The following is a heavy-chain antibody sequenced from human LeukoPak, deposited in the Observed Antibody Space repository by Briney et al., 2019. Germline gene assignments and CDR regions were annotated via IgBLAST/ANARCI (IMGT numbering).Heavy chain of an antibody. CDR1: GYTLTELS. V-gene: IGHV1-24*01. J-gene: IGHJ6*03. Sequence: ASVKVSCKVSGYTLTELSIHWLRQAPGKGLEWMGCFDPEDGETIYAQKFQGRVTMTEDTSTDTAYMELSSLRSEDTAVYYCATLVATIQPYYYYYYMDVWGKGTTVTVSS. CDR2: FDPEDGET. CDR3: ATLVATIQPYYYYYYMDV. D-gene: IGHD5-12*01.